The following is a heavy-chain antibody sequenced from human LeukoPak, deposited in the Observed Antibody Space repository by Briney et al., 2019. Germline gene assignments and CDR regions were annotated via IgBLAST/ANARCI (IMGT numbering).Heavy chain of an antibody. CDR1: GLAFRTSA. D-gene: IGHD3-10*01. CDR2: INGADYST. Sequence: GGSLRLSCAASGLAFRTSAMSWVRQAPGKGLQWVSSINGADYSTYYADSVKGRFTISRDSSKNILYLQMNSLRTDDTAIYYCASANPTPRGINFDSWGQGTLVTVSS. V-gene: IGHV3-23*01. J-gene: IGHJ4*02. CDR3: ASANPTPRGINFDS.